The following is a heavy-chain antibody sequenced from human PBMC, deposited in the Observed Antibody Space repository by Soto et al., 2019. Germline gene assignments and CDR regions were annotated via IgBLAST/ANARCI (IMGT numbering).Heavy chain of an antibody. CDR3: AAERLMYGMDV. J-gene: IGHJ6*02. D-gene: IGHD3-16*01. V-gene: IGHV1-58*01. CDR1: GFSFSDSV. CDR2: IVVGSGDT. Sequence: GXSVKVSCKASGFSFSDSVVQWVRQTRGHRLEWIGWIVVGSGDTNSAQKFQERVNITRDMSTSTANMEVSSLRSEDTAVYYCAAERLMYGMDVWGQGTTVTVSS.